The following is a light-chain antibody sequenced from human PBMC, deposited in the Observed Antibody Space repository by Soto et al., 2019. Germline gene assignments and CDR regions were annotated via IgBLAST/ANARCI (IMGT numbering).Light chain of an antibody. CDR2: KAS. J-gene: IGKJ1*01. V-gene: IGKV1-5*03. CDR1: QSISTW. Sequence: QMTQSPSTLSASVGDTVTITCRASQSISTWLAWYQQKPGKAPKLLIYKASTLESGVPSRFSGSGSGTEFTLTISSLQPDDFATYYCQQYNSYSTFGQGTKVEI. CDR3: QQYNSYST.